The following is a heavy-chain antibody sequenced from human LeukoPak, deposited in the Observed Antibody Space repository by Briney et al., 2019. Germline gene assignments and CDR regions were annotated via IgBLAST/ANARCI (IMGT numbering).Heavy chain of an antibody. Sequence: PGGSLRLSCAASGFTFSSYAMHWVRQAPGKGLEWISYITGSGDTIYYADSVKGRFTISRDNAENSLFLQMNSLTADDTAVYYCARERTTIVSGTTIGAYWGQGTLVTVSS. J-gene: IGHJ4*02. CDR2: ITGSGDTI. CDR3: ARERTTIVSGTTIGAY. V-gene: IGHV3-48*03. CDR1: GFTFSSYA. D-gene: IGHD2/OR15-2a*01.